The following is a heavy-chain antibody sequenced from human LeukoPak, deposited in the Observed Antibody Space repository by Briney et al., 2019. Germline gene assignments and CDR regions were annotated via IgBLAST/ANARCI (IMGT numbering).Heavy chain of an antibody. CDR1: GFTFSSYA. CDR3: AKNTGGGRVVVHFDY. D-gene: IGHD3-22*01. Sequence: PGGSLRLSCAASGFTFSSYAMSWVRQAPGKGLEWVSAISGSGGSTYYADSAKGRFTISRDNSKNTLYLQMNSLRAEATAVYYCAKNTGGGRVVVHFDYWGQGTLVTVSS. CDR2: ISGSGGST. V-gene: IGHV3-23*01. J-gene: IGHJ4*02.